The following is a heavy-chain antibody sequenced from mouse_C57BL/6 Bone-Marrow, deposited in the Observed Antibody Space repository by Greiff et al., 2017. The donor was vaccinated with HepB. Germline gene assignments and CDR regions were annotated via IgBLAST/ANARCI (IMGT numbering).Heavy chain of an antibody. J-gene: IGHJ1*03. CDR2: IYPRSGNT. V-gene: IGHV1-81*01. Sequence: VKLQESGAELARPGASVKLSCKASGYTFTSYGISWVKQRTGQGLEWIGEIYPRSGNTYYNEKFKGKATLTADKSSSTAYMELRSLTSEDSAVYFCARYGYYGSSYWYFDVWGTGTTVTVSS. CDR3: ARYGYYGSSYWYFDV. D-gene: IGHD1-1*01. CDR1: GYTFTSYG.